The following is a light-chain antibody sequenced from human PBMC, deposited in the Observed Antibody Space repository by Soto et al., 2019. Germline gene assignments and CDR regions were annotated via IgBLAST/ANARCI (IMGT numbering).Light chain of an antibody. J-gene: IGKJ4*01. V-gene: IGKV3-11*01. CDR3: QQRSTWLT. Sequence: EIVLTQSPATLSLSPGERATLSCRASQSVSRYLAWYQQRPGQAPRLLIYDASNRATGIPARFSGSGSGTDFTLTISGLEPEDFAVYHCQQRSTWLTFGGGTKVEIK. CDR1: QSVSRY. CDR2: DAS.